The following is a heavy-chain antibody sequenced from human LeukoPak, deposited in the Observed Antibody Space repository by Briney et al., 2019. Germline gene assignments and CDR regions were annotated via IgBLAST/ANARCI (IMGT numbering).Heavy chain of an antibody. Sequence: SETLSLTCTVSGGSISSYYWSWIRQPPGKGPEWIGYIYYSGSTNYNPSLKSRVTISVDTSKNQFSLKLSSVTAADTAVYYCARGVGSPDAFDIWGQGTMVTVSS. D-gene: IGHD3-16*01. CDR1: GGSISSYY. J-gene: IGHJ3*02. CDR3: ARGVGSPDAFDI. CDR2: IYYSGST. V-gene: IGHV4-59*01.